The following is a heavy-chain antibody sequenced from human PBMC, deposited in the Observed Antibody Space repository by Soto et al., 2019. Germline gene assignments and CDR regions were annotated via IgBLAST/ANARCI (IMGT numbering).Heavy chain of an antibody. CDR2: IYSGGST. CDR1: GFTVSSNY. CDR3: ARGTVTLRYFDWSSERGMDV. D-gene: IGHD3-9*01. Sequence: EVQLVESGGGLIQPGGSLRLSCAASGFTVSSNYMSWVRQAPGKGLEWVSVIYSGGSTYYADSVKGRFTISRDNSKNTLYLQMNSLRDEDTAVYYCARGTVTLRYFDWSSERGMDVWGQGTTVTVSS. V-gene: IGHV3-53*01. J-gene: IGHJ6*02.